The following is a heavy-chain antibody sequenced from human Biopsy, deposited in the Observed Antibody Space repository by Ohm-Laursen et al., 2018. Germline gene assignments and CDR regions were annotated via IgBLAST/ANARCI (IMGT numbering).Heavy chain of an antibody. J-gene: IGHJ4*02. Sequence: ASVKVSCKASDYFFSSYGLNWVRQAPGRGLEWMGRISGYNGNTNYAQRFQGRVTMTIDSSASTAYLELRSLRSDDTAFYYCVRGTGSQYFDYWGQGTLATVSS. CDR3: VRGTGSQYFDY. CDR1: DYFFSSYG. V-gene: IGHV1-18*01. D-gene: IGHD1-26*01. CDR2: ISGYNGNT.